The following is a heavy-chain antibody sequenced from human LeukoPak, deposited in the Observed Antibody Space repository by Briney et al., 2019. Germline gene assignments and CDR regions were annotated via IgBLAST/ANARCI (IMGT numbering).Heavy chain of an antibody. V-gene: IGHV3-21*01. Sequence: KPGGSLRLSCAASGFTFSSYSMNWVRQAPGKGLEWVSSISSSSSYIYYADSVRGRFTISRDNAKNSLYLQMNSLRAEDTAVYYCARSQRAVAGTWRVIGVDYWGQGTLVTVSS. J-gene: IGHJ4*02. CDR1: GFTFSSYS. D-gene: IGHD6-19*01. CDR3: ARSQRAVAGTWRVIGVDY. CDR2: ISSSSSYI.